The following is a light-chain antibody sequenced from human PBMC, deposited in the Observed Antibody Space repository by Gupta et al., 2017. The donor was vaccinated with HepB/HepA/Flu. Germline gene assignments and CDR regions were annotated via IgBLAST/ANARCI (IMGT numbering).Light chain of an antibody. CDR1: QSVRSH. J-gene: IGKJ4*01. Sequence: IIMTQSPATLSVSPGERATLSCRASQSVRSHLAWYQQRRGQAPRLLSSGASPRATGITARCSGSGSETEFTLSISRLKSEAVEVYDREQYEHRPPTFGEGAKVEIK. CDR2: GAS. CDR3: EQYEHRPPT. V-gene: IGKV3-15*01.